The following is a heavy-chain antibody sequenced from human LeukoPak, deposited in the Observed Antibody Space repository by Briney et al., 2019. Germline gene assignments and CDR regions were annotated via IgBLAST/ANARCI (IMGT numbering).Heavy chain of an antibody. V-gene: IGHV4-59*01. CDR2: IYYSGCT. D-gene: IGHD2-2*01. CDR3: ARANIVVVSAANAYYYYYYMDG. J-gene: IGHJ6*03. Sequence: SETLSLTCTVSGGSISSYYWSWIRQPPGKGLEWMGYIYYSGCTNYNPSLKSRVTIAVETSKNQFSLKLSSVTAADTAVYYCARANIVVVSAANAYYYYYYMDGWGKGTTVTISS. CDR1: GGSISSYY.